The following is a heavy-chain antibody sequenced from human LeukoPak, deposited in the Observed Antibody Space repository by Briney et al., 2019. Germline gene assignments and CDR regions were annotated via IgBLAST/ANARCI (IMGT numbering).Heavy chain of an antibody. Sequence: RGSLRLSCAASGFTFSDYYMSWIRQAPGKGLEWVSYISSIGSTIYYADSVKGRFTISRDNAKNSLYLQMNSLRAEDTAVYYCARASGLLWFGELSPEYFDYWGQGTLVTVSS. CDR1: GFTFSDYY. CDR2: ISSIGSTI. J-gene: IGHJ4*02. D-gene: IGHD3-10*01. V-gene: IGHV3-11*01. CDR3: ARASGLLWFGELSPEYFDY.